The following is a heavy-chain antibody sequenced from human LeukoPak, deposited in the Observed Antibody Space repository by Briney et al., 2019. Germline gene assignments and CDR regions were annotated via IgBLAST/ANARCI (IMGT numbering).Heavy chain of an antibody. CDR1: GFTFTNYA. CDR2: ITGSNGSS. J-gene: IGHJ4*02. CDR3: AKWGDYDILTGYYVPDY. V-gene: IGHV3-23*01. D-gene: IGHD3-9*01. Sequence: GTSLRLSCVASGFTFTNYAMSWVRQAPGKGLEWVSAITGSNGSSYYADSVKGRFTISRDNSKNTLYLQVNSLRAEDTAVYYCAKWGDYDILTGYYVPDYWGQGTLVTVSS.